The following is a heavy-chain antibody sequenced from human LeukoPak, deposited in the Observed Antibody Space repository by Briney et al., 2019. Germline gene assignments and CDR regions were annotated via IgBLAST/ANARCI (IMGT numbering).Heavy chain of an antibody. CDR2: IKPDGSEK. V-gene: IGHV3-7*01. D-gene: IGHD6-13*01. CDR1: GFTFSSYW. J-gene: IGHJ4*02. Sequence: GGSLRLSCAASGFTFSSYWMGWVRQAPGKGLEWVANIKPDGSEKYYVDSVGGRFTISRDNAKNSLYLQMNSLRAEDTAVYYCRYSSRGGFDYWGQGTLVTVSS. CDR3: RYSSRGGFDY.